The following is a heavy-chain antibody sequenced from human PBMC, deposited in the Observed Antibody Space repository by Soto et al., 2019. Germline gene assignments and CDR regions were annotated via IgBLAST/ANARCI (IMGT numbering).Heavy chain of an antibody. J-gene: IGHJ4*02. CDR3: ARQWLTYYFDS. D-gene: IGHD2-8*01. V-gene: IGHV1-46*01. CDR2: INPSDGAT. Sequence: QVQLVQSGAEVKKPGASVRVSCAASGYTFTSNSLHWVRQAPGQGLEWMGVINPSDGATGYAQNFQGRVTMTRDTSTSTVYIVLSSLTSEDTAMYYCARQWLTYYFDSWGQGTLVTVSS. CDR1: GYTFTSNS.